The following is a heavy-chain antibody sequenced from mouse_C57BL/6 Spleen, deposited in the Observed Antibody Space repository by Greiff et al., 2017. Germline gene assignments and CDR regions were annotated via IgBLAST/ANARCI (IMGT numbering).Heavy chain of an antibody. D-gene: IGHD2-2*01. CDR1: GFNIKDYY. CDR2: IDPEDGDT. Sequence: VHVKQSGAELVRPGASVKLSCTASGFNIKDYYMHWVKQRPEQGLEWIGRIDPEDGDTEYAPKFQGKATMTADTSSNTAYLQLSSLTSEDTAVYYCTTYDYGYDFDYWGQGTTLTVSS. J-gene: IGHJ2*01. V-gene: IGHV14-1*01. CDR3: TTYDYGYDFDY.